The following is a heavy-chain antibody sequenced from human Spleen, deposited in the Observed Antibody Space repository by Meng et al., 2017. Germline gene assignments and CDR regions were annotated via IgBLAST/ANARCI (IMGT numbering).Heavy chain of an antibody. D-gene: IGHD5-18*01. J-gene: IGHJ4*02. CDR2: IKPSGGTT. Sequence: QWQLVQSGAEVKRPGASVKVSCKASGYNFTTYYIHWVRQAPGQGLEWMGIIKPSGGTTTYAQNLQGRITMTTDTSTSTAYMELRSLRSDDTAVYYCARDMGYGQSYYFDYWGQGTLVTVSS. V-gene: IGHV1-46*01. CDR3: ARDMGYGQSYYFDY. CDR1: GYNFTTYY.